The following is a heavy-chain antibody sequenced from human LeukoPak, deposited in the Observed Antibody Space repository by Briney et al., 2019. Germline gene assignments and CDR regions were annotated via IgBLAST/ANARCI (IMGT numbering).Heavy chain of an antibody. V-gene: IGHV3-74*01. D-gene: IGHD3-10*02. J-gene: IGHJ6*04. CDR3: AELGITMIGGV. Sequence: GGSLRLSCAASGFTFSSYWMHWVRQGPGKELTWVSHINSDGTTTYYADSVKGRFTISRDNSKNTLYLQMNSLRAEDTAVYYCAELGITMIGGVWGKGTTVTISS. CDR1: GFTFSSYW. CDR2: INSDGTTT.